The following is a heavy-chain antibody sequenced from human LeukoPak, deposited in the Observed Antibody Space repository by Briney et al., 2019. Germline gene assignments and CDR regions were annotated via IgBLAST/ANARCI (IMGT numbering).Heavy chain of an antibody. J-gene: IGHJ4*02. CDR1: GGTFSSYA. CDR2: IIPILGIA. Sequence: ASVKVSCKASGGTFSSYAISWVRQAPGQALEWMGRIIPILGIANYAQKFQGRVTITADKSTSTAYMELSSLRSEDTAVYYCASVYGGGWLYYFDYWRQGTLVTVSS. V-gene: IGHV1-69*04. CDR3: ASVYGGGWLYYFDY. D-gene: IGHD6-19*01.